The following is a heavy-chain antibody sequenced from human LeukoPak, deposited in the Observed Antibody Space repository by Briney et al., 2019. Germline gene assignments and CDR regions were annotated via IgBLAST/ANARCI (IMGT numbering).Heavy chain of an antibody. Sequence: HPGRSLRLSCAASGLTFDDYAMHWVRQAPGKGLEWVSVIYSGGSTYYADSVKGRFTISRDNSKNTLYLQMNSLRAEDTAVYYCARASGANHRYYFDYWGQGTLVTVSS. V-gene: IGHV3-53*01. J-gene: IGHJ4*02. D-gene: IGHD3-10*01. CDR3: ARASGANHRYYFDY. CDR1: GLTFDDYA. CDR2: IYSGGST.